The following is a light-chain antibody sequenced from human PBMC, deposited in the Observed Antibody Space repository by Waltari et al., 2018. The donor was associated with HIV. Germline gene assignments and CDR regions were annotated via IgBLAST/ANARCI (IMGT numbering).Light chain of an antibody. J-gene: IGKJ2*03. V-gene: IGKV1-8*01. CDR2: GAS. Sequence: AIPMTQSPSSLSASTGDRVTITCRASQDISTYVAWYQQKPGKAPKLLIYGASTLQSGVPSRFSGSGSGTDFTLTINSLQSEDLATYYCQQYYSYLLSFGQGTKLEIK. CDR1: QDISTY. CDR3: QQYYSYLLS.